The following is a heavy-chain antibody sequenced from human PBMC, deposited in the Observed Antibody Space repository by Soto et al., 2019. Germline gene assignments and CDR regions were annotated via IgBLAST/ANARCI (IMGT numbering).Heavy chain of an antibody. CDR3: ARSVSYCSSTSCQLEENWFDP. J-gene: IGHJ5*02. Sequence: QLQLQESGPGLVKPSETLSLTCTVSGGSISSSSYYWGWIRQPPGKGLEWIGSIYYSGSTYYNPSLKSRVTISVDTSKNQFSLKLSSVTAADTAVYYCARSVSYCSSTSCQLEENWFDPWGQGTLVTVSS. CDR1: GGSISSSSYY. CDR2: IYYSGST. V-gene: IGHV4-39*01. D-gene: IGHD2-2*01.